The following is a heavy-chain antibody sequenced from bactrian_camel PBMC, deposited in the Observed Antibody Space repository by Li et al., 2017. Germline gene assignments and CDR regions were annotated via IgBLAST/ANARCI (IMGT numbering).Heavy chain of an antibody. CDR1: GFTFSYYY. V-gene: IGHV3-2*01. Sequence: HVQLVESGGGLVQPGGSLRLSCAASGFTFSYYYMSWVRQAPGKGLEWVSSIYSGGSRTYYADSVKGRFTISRDNAKNSVYLQMNSLKLEDTAMYYCAADFGLYCSGPYLARRANFEGQGTQVTVS. D-gene: IGHD2*01. CDR2: IYSGGSRT. J-gene: IGHJ4*01.